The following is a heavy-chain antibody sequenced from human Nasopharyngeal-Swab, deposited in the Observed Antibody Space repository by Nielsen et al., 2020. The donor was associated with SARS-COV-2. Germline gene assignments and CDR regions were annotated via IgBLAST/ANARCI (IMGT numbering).Heavy chain of an antibody. J-gene: IGHJ6*02. CDR3: ASEWFGELDGYYYGMDV. CDR1: GGSISSGSYY. CDR2: IYTSGST. D-gene: IGHD3-10*01. V-gene: IGHV4-61*02. Sequence: SETLSLTCTVSGGSISSGSYYWSWIRQPAGKGLEWIGRIYTSGSTNYNPSLKSRVTISVDTSKNQFSLKLSSVTAADTAVYYCASEWFGELDGYYYGMDVWGQGTTVTVSS.